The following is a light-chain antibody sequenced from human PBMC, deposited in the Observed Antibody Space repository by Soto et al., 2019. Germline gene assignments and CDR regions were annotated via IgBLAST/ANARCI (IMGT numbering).Light chain of an antibody. V-gene: IGKV3-11*01. CDR2: DAS. Sequence: EIVSTQSPATLSLSPGERATLYCRASQSVSSYLAWYQQKPGQAPRLLIYDASNRATGIPARFSGSGSGTDFTLTISSLEPEDFAVYYCQQRSNWPPITLGQGTRLEIK. CDR1: QSVSSY. J-gene: IGKJ5*01. CDR3: QQRSNWPPIT.